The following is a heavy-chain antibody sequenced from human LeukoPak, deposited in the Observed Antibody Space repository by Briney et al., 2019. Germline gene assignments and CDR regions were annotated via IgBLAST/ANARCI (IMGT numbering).Heavy chain of an antibody. CDR1: GYSFTTYW. J-gene: IGHJ4*02. CDR2: IDPSDSYT. D-gene: IGHD3-22*01. V-gene: IGHV5-10-1*01. Sequence: GESLKISCMASGYSFTTYWISWVRQMPGKGLEWMGRIDPSDSYTNYSPSFQGHVTISADKSISTAYLQGSSLKASDTAMYYCARLYYYDSRGYFFDYWGQGTLVTVSS. CDR3: ARLYYYDSRGYFFDY.